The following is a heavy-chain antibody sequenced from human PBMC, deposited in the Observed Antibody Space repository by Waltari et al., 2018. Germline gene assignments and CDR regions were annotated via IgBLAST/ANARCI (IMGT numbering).Heavy chain of an antibody. CDR3: ARVYLLVVVVAAEVIFDY. D-gene: IGHD2-15*01. CDR1: GGSISSSSYY. Sequence: QLQLQESGPGLVKPSETLSLTCTVSGGSISSSSYYWGWIRQPPGKGLEWIGSIYYSGSTYYNPSLKSRVTISVDTSKNQFSLKLSSVTAADTAVYYCARVYLLVVVVAAEVIFDYWGQGTLVTVSS. V-gene: IGHV4-39*07. J-gene: IGHJ4*02. CDR2: IYYSGST.